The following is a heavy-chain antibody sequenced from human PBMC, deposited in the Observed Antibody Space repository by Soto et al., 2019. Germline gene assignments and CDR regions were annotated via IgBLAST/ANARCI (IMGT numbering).Heavy chain of an antibody. CDR1: GFTFSSYG. CDR3: AEDLSSGGLGPLGY. J-gene: IGHJ4*02. CDR2: ISYDGTNK. Sequence: QVQLVESGGGVVQPGRSLRLSCAASGFTFSSYGMHWVRQAPGKGLEWVAVISYDGTNKYYADSVKGRFTISRDNSKNTLYLQMNSLRAEDTAMFYCAEDLSSGGLGPLGYWGQGTLVTVSS. V-gene: IGHV3-30*18. D-gene: IGHD6-19*01.